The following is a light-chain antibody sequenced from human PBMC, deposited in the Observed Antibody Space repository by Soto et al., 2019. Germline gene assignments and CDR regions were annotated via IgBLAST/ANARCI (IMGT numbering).Light chain of an antibody. CDR2: DAS. CDR1: QSVSSY. V-gene: IGKV3-11*01. Sequence: EIVLTQSPSTLSLSPGEKATRSCGASQSVSSYLAWYQQKPGQAPRLLTYDASNRATGIPARFSGSGSGTEFTLTISSLQSEDFEIYYCQQYNNWPITFGQGTRLEIK. CDR3: QQYNNWPIT. J-gene: IGKJ5*01.